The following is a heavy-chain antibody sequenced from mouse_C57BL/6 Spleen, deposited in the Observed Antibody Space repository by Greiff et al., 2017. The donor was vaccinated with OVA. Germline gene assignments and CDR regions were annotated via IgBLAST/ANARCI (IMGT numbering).Heavy chain of an antibody. CDR1: GYAFSSSW. CDR3: ARNTTIVATGFDY. Sequence: VQLQQSGPELVKPGASVKISCKASGYAFSSSWMNWVKQRPGQGLEWIGRIYPGDGDTNYNGKFKGKATLTADKSSSTAYMQLSSLTSEDSAVYFCARNTTIVATGFDYWGQGTTLTVSS. V-gene: IGHV1-82*01. CDR2: IYPGDGDT. J-gene: IGHJ2*01. D-gene: IGHD1-1*01.